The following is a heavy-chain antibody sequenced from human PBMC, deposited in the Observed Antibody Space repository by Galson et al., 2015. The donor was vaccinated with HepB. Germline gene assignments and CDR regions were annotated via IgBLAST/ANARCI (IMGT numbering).Heavy chain of an antibody. Sequence: QSGAEVKKPGASVKVSCKASGYTFTSYAMHWVRQAPGQRLEWMGWISAGNGNTKYSQKFQGRVTITRDTSASTAYMELSSLRSEDTAVYYCARDGYYVSGSDYSPPPYFDYWCQGALVTVSS. CDR2: ISAGNGNT. V-gene: IGHV1-3*01. CDR1: GYTFTSYA. J-gene: IGHJ4*02. D-gene: IGHD3-10*01. CDR3: ARDGYYVSGSDYSPPPYFDY.